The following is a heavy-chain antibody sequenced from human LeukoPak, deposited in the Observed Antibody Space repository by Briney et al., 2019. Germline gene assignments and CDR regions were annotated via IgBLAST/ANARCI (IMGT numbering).Heavy chain of an antibody. CDR3: AKVRDSSGYYYDY. CDR2: ISGSGGST. CDR1: GFSFSTYA. V-gene: IGHV3-23*01. D-gene: IGHD3-22*01. Sequence: PGGSLRLSCAASGFSFSTYAMSWVRQAPGKGLEWVSAISGSGGSTYYADSVKGRFTISRDNSKNTLYLQMNSLRAEDTAVYYCAKVRDSSGYYYDYWGQGTLVTVSS. J-gene: IGHJ4*02.